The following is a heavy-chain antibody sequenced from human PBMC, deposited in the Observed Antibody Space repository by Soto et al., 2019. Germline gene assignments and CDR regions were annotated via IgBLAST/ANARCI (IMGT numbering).Heavy chain of an antibody. J-gene: IGHJ5*02. CDR2: ISSNSAYI. CDR1: GFTFRSFT. Sequence: GGSLRLSCAASGFTFRSFTINWVRQAPWKGLEWVSTISSNSAYIYYTDALRGRFTISRDNAKNSLHLQMNSLRAEDTAVYYCTRDASGDSSAGGCFDPWGPGILVTVSS. CDR3: TRDASGDSSAGGCFDP. V-gene: IGHV3-21*01. D-gene: IGHD6-13*01.